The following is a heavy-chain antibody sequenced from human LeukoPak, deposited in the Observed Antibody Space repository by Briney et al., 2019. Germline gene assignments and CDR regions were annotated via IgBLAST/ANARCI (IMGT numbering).Heavy chain of an antibody. D-gene: IGHD3-10*01. CDR1: GYTFTSYA. CDR3: ARAWDLSSHFTLLLHGAFDI. Sequence: ASVKVSCKASGYTFTSYAMNWVRQAPGQGLEWMGWINTNTGNPTYAQGFTGRFVFSLDTSVSTAYLQISSLKAEDTAVYYCARAWDLSSHFTLLLHGAFDIWGQGTMVTVSS. V-gene: IGHV7-4-1*02. CDR2: INTNTGNP. J-gene: IGHJ3*02.